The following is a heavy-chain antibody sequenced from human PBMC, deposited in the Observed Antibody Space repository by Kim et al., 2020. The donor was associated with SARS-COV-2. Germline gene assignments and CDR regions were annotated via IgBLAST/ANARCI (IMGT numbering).Heavy chain of an antibody. Sequence: LSLTCAASGFTFSSYEMNWVRQAPGKGLEWVSYISSSGSTIYYADSVKGRFTISRDNAKNSLYLQMNSLRAEDTAVYYCARAVNSYGYRLGTGYWGQGTLVTVSS. CDR3: ARAVNSYGYRLGTGY. J-gene: IGHJ4*02. CDR2: ISSSGSTI. D-gene: IGHD5-18*01. V-gene: IGHV3-48*03. CDR1: GFTFSSYE.